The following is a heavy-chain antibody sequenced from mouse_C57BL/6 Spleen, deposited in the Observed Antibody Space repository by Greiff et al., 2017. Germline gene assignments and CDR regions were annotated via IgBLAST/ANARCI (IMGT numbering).Heavy chain of an antibody. V-gene: IGHV1-61*01. J-gene: IGHJ3*01. CDR3: ARSAHYYGSHSWFAY. CDR1: GYTFTSYW. CDR2: IYPSDSET. D-gene: IGHD1-1*01. Sequence: QVQLQQPGAELVRPGSSVKLSCKASGYTFTSYWMDWVKQRPGQGLEWIGNIYPSDSETHYNQKFKDKATLTVDKSSSTAYMQLSSLTSEDSAVYYCARSAHYYGSHSWFAYWGKGTLVTVSA.